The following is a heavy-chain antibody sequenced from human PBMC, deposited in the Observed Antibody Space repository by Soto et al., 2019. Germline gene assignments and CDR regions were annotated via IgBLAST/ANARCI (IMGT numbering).Heavy chain of an antibody. CDR1: GGSISGGDYY. CDR3: ARVEGRDSSGLAPYY. D-gene: IGHD3-22*01. CDR2: IYYSGST. Sequence: QVQLQESGPGLVKPSQTLSLTCTVSGGSISGGDYYWSWIRQPPGKGLEWIGYIYYSGSTYYNPSLKSRVTISVDTSKNQFSLKLSSVTAADTAVYYCARVEGRDSSGLAPYYWGQGTLVTVSS. J-gene: IGHJ4*02. V-gene: IGHV4-30-4*01.